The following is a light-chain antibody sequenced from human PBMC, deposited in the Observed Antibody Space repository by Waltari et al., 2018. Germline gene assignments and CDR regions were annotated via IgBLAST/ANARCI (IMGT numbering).Light chain of an antibody. CDR2: HAS. J-gene: IGKJ1*01. Sequence: ETVLTQSPGTLSLSPGERATLSCKASDSVGIYLAWYQQKPGQAPRLLIYHASNRATGIPDRFSGSGSGTDFSLTINRLEPEDSAVYYCQKYVSLPATFGQGTKVEI. CDR1: DSVGIY. V-gene: IGKV3-20*01. CDR3: QKYVSLPAT.